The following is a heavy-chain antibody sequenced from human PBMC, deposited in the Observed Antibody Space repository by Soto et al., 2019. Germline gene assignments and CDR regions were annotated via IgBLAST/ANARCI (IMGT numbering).Heavy chain of an antibody. V-gene: IGHV5-51*01. D-gene: IGHD3-22*01. CDR3: ARRNYYYDSSGYYESPDYFDY. J-gene: IGHJ4*02. Sequence: HGESLKISCKGSGYSFTSYWIGWVRQMPGKGLEWMGIIYPGDSDTRYSPSFQGQVTISADKSISTAYLQWSSLKASDTAMYYCARRNYYYDSSGYYESPDYFDYWGQGTLVTVSS. CDR1: GYSFTSYW. CDR2: IYPGDSDT.